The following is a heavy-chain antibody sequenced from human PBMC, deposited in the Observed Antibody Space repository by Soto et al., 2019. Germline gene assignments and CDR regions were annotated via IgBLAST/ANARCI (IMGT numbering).Heavy chain of an antibody. CDR1: GFTFSSYG. CDR3: ANGRDGYNGFDY. J-gene: IGHJ4*02. Sequence: QVQLVESGGGVVQPVRSLRLSCAASGFTFSSYGMHWVRQAQGKGLEWVAVISYDGSNKYYADSVKGRFTISRDNSKNTRYLQMNSLRAEDTAVYYCANGRDGYNGFDYWGQGTLVTVS. D-gene: IGHD5-12*01. CDR2: ISYDGSNK. V-gene: IGHV3-30*18.